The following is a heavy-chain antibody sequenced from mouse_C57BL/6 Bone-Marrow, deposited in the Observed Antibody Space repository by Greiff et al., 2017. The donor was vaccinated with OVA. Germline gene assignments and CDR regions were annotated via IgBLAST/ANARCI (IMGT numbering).Heavy chain of an antibody. J-gene: IGHJ3*01. D-gene: IGHD1-1*01. V-gene: IGHV5-9-1*02. Sequence: EVKVEESGEGLVKPGGSLKLSCAASGFTFSSYAMSWVRQTPEKRLEWVAYISSGGDYIYYADTVKGRFTISRDNARNTLYLQMSSLKSEDTAMYYCTRGRGSAWFAYWGQGTLVTVSA. CDR1: GFTFSSYA. CDR3: TRGRGSAWFAY. CDR2: ISSGGDYI.